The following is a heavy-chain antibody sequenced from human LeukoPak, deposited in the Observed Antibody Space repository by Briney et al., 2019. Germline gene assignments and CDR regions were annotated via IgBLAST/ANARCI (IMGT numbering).Heavy chain of an antibody. V-gene: IGHV4-39*07. CDR1: GGSISSSSYY. D-gene: IGHD2-8*01. J-gene: IGHJ6*03. CDR2: IYYAGNT. CDR3: ARIGNNAGYYYYYFMDV. Sequence: TSETLSLTCTVSGGSISSSSYYWGWIRQSPGKGLEWIATIYYAGNTHYNPSLRSRVTISMDMSKNHFSLKLSSVTAADTAVYYCARIGNNAGYYYYYFMDVWGKGTTVTVSS.